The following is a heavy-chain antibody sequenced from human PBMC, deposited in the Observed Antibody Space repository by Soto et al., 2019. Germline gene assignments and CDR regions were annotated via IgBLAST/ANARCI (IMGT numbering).Heavy chain of an antibody. CDR1: GFTFSGAW. J-gene: IGHJ4*02. Sequence: EVQLVESGGGLVNPGGSLKLSCAASGFTFSGAWMTWVRQAPGKGLEWVGLIKRKADGETTHYAAPVEGRFTISRDDSKSTLSLQMNSLKVEDTAVYYCVTDVPNDIYPYDYWGQGTLVTVSS. D-gene: IGHD3-9*01. V-gene: IGHV3-15*01. CDR3: VTDVPNDIYPYDY. CDR2: IKRKADGETT.